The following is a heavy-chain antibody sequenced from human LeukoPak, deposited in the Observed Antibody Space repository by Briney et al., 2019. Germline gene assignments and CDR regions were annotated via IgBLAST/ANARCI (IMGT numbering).Heavy chain of an antibody. D-gene: IGHD5-18*01. CDR1: GFTVSSNY. Sequence: GGSLRLSCVASGFTVSSNYMSWVRQAPGKGLEWVSVIYSGGSTYYADSVKGRFTISRDNSKNTLYLQMNSLRAEDTAVYYCASGYSYGYTTDYWGQGTLVTVSS. CDR2: IYSGGST. CDR3: ASGYSYGYTTDY. J-gene: IGHJ4*02. V-gene: IGHV3-53*01.